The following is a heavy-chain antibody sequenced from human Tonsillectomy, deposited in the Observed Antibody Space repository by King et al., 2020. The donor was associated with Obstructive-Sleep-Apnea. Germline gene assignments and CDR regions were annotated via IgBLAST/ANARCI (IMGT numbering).Heavy chain of an antibody. Sequence: VQLVESGGGLVQPGGSLRLSCAGSGFIFSDYYMGWVRQAPGKGLEWVGRITHKADSYTTEYAASVKGRFTMSRDDSGNSLSLQMNSLKTEDTAVYYCTSESWYLFDHWGQGTLVTVSS. J-gene: IGHJ4*02. V-gene: IGHV3-72*01. D-gene: IGHD6-13*01. CDR1: GFIFSDYY. CDR2: ITHKADSYTT. CDR3: TSESWYLFDH.